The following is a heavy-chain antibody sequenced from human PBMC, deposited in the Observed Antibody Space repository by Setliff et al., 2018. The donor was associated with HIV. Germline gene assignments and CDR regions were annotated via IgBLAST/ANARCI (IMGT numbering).Heavy chain of an antibody. CDR1: GGSIRRGSYY. Sequence: SETLSLTCTVSGGSIRRGSYYWNWIRQPVGEGLEWIGHISSSGSTNYNPSLKNRVPLSLDTSKNQFSLKLRSVFAADTAVYYCVRDPGYSSGWSGTTFDYWGLGTLVTVSS. V-gene: IGHV4-61*09. CDR2: ISSSGST. CDR3: VRDPGYSSGWSGTTFDY. D-gene: IGHD6-19*01. J-gene: IGHJ4*02.